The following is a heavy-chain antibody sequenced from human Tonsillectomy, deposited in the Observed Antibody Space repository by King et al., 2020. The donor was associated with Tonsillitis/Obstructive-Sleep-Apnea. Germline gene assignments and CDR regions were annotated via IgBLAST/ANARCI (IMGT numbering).Heavy chain of an antibody. D-gene: IGHD1-26*01. J-gene: IGHJ6*03. CDR3: ARQSGSYYDYYYYMDV. CDR1: GYSFTSYW. Sequence: QLVQSGAEVKKPGESLKISCQGSGYSFTSYWIGWVRQMPGKGLAWMGIIYPGDSDTRYSPSFQGQVTISADKSISTAYLQWSSLKASDTAMYYCARQSGSYYDYYYYMDVWGKGTTVTVSS. CDR2: IYPGDSDT. V-gene: IGHV5-51*01.